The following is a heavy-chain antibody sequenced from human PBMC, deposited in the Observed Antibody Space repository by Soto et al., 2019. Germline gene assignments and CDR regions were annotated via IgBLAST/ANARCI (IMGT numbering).Heavy chain of an antibody. Sequence: QVQLQESGPGLVKPSETLSLTCTVSGDSISNDYWSWIRQPPGKGLEWIGYIHYTGSTTYNPSLQSRATMSLGASKAQFSLTLSSVTAADTAVYYCARNGRYPFNYVAYWGQGTLVTVSS. J-gene: IGHJ4*02. D-gene: IGHD3-9*01. V-gene: IGHV4-59*08. CDR2: IHYTGST. CDR3: ARNGRYPFNYVAY. CDR1: GDSISNDY.